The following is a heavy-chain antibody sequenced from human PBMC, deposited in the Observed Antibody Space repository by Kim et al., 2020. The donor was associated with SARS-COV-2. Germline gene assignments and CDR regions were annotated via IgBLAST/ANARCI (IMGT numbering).Heavy chain of an antibody. V-gene: IGHV7-4-1*02. CDR1: GYTFTSYA. CDR3: ARDDHVAFDI. J-gene: IGHJ3*02. Sequence: ASVKVSCKASGYTFTSYAMNWVRQAPGQGLQWLGWINTNTGNPTYAQGFTGRFVFSLATSVSTAYLQISSLKAEDTPVYYSARDDHVAFDIWGQGTMVTV. CDR2: INTNTGNP.